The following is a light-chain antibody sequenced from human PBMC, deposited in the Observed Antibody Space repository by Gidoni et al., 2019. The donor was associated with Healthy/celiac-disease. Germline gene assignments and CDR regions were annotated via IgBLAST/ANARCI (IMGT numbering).Light chain of an antibody. CDR1: QDISNY. V-gene: IGKV1-33*01. CDR2: DAS. CDR3: QQYDNLPYT. Sequence: DIQMTQSPSSLSASVGDRVTITYQASQDISNYLNWYQQKTGKAPKLLIYDASNLETGVPSRFSGSGSGTDFTFTISSLQPEDIATYYCQQYDNLPYTLGQGTKLEIK. J-gene: IGKJ2*01.